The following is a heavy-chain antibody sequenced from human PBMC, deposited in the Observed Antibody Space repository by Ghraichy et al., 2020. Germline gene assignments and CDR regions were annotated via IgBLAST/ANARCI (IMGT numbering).Heavy chain of an antibody. CDR2: IIPIFGTA. Sequence: SVKVSCKASGGTFSSYAISWVRQAPGQGLEWMGGIIPIFGTANYAQKFQGRVTITADKSTSTAYMELSSLRSEDTAVYYCARGARIVDIVVVVAATDYYYYYMDVWGKGTTVTVSS. J-gene: IGHJ6*03. V-gene: IGHV1-69*06. CDR1: GGTFSSYA. D-gene: IGHD2-15*01. CDR3: ARGARIVDIVVVVAATDYYYYYMDV.